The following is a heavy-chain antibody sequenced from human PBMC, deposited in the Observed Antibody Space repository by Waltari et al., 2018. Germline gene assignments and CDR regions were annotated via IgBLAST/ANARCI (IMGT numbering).Heavy chain of an antibody. CDR3: AREVVPAAKIVVTWFDP. Sequence: DVQLVESGGDLVQPGGSLRLSCAASGFSLSGYSMSWVRQAPGKGLEWMANMKYDGSVPYYADSVGGRVIISRDNTKNSLFLEMKNLRLDDTAIYYCAREVVPAAKIVVTWFDPWGQGTQVTVSS. CDR1: GFSLSGYS. V-gene: IGHV3-7*03. D-gene: IGHD2-2*01. J-gene: IGHJ5*02. CDR2: MKYDGSVP.